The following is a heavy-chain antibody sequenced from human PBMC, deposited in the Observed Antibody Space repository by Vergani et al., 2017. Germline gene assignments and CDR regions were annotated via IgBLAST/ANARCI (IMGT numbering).Heavy chain of an antibody. D-gene: IGHD6-25*01. CDR2: ISSSSSYI. V-gene: IGHV3-21*01. Sequence: EVQMVESGGGLVKPGGSLRLSCVASGFTFSSYSMNWVRQAPGKGLEWVSSISSSSSYIYYADSVKGRFTISRDNAKNSLYLQMNSLRAEDTAVYYCAIVLVAAGTVSFSFYNYGMAVWGQGTTVTVSS. CDR3: AIVLVAAGTVSFSFYNYGMAV. J-gene: IGHJ6*02. CDR1: GFTFSSYS.